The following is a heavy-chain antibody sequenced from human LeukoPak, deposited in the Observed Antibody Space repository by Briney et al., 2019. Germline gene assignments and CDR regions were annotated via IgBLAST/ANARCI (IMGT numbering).Heavy chain of an antibody. J-gene: IGHJ4*02. CDR3: AREQTGYYYGSGSYDY. V-gene: IGHV3-9*01. CDR2: ISWNSGSI. CDR1: GFTFDDYA. D-gene: IGHD3-10*01. Sequence: PGRSLRLSCAASGFTFDDYAMHWVRQAPGKGLEWVSGISWNSGSIGYADSVKGRFTISRDNAKNSLYLQMNSLRAEDTAVYYCAREQTGYYYGSGSYDYWGQGTLVTVSS.